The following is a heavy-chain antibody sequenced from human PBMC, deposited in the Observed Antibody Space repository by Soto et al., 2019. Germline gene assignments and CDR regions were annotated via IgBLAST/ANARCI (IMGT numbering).Heavy chain of an antibody. D-gene: IGHD2-15*01. J-gene: IGHJ6*02. CDR3: ARIKLVDFFFINVDVYDMDV. Sequence: EVQLVESGGGLVQPGGSLRLSCAASGFTLSNYAVNWVRQAPGKGLEWVSYISSDSRYRYHGDSGKGRFTISRDNARNAVYLQMNSLRDEDTAVYYCARIKLVDFFFINVDVYDMDVWGQGTPVTVSS. V-gene: IGHV3-21*01. CDR2: ISSDSRYR. CDR1: GFTLSNYA.